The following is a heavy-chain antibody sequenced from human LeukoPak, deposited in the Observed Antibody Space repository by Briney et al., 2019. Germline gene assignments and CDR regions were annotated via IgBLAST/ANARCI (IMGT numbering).Heavy chain of an antibody. J-gene: IGHJ4*02. V-gene: IGHV3-23*01. CDR3: CFGVLSSVFFDY. CDR2: INVGGATA. D-gene: IGHD3-3*01. CDR1: GFTFSDYA. Sequence: GGSLRLSCSASGFTFSDYALNWVRQAPGKGLVWVSTINVGGATAYYADSVKGRFTTSRDTSKNTLYLYMNSLRAEDTALYYCCFGVLSSVFFDYWGQGAPVTVSS.